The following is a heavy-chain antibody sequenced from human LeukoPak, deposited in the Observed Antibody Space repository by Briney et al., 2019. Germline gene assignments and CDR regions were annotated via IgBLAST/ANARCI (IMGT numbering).Heavy chain of an antibody. CDR2: ISTSSIYI. Sequence: GGSLRLSCGASGFTFSTYTINWVRQAPGQGLEWLSSISTSSIYIYYADSLKGRFTISRDNAKNSLYLQMSSLRAEDTAMYYCARSLWFGDSNLDYWGQGTLVTVSS. CDR1: GFTFSTYT. V-gene: IGHV3-21*01. CDR3: ARSLWFGDSNLDY. D-gene: IGHD3-10*01. J-gene: IGHJ4*02.